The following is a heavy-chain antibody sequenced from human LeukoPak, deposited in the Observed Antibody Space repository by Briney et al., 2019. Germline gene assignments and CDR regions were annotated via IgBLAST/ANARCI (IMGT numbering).Heavy chain of an antibody. CDR1: GGSISSGGYY. D-gene: IGHD3-10*01. Sequence: SQTLSLTCTVSGGSISSGGYYWSWIRQHPGKGLEWIGYIYYSGSTYYNPSLKSRVTISVDTSKNQFSLKLSSVTAADTAVYYCARGGGSGTFPPDYWGQGTLVTVSS. CDR2: IYYSGST. V-gene: IGHV4-31*03. CDR3: ARGGGSGTFPPDY. J-gene: IGHJ4*02.